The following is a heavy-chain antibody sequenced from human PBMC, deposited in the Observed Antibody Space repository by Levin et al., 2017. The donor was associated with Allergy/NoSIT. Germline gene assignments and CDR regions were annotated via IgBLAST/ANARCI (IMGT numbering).Heavy chain of an antibody. V-gene: IGHV1-69*01. D-gene: IGHD3-10*01. J-gene: IGHJ5*02. Sequence: KISCKASGGTFSSYAISWVRQAPGQGLEWMGGIIPIFGTANYAQKFQGRVTITADESTSTAYMELSSLRSEDTAVYYCARTAGVRGVIINLEDWDWFDPWGQGTLVTVSS. CDR2: IIPIFGTA. CDR3: ARTAGVRGVIINLEDWDWFDP. CDR1: GGTFSSYA.